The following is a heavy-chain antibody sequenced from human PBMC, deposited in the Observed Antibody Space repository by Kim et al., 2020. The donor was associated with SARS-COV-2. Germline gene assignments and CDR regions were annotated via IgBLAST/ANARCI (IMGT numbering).Heavy chain of an antibody. CDR2: ISSSSSYI. D-gene: IGHD3-3*01. V-gene: IGHV3-21*01. J-gene: IGHJ6*02. CDR3: AGNYDFWSGYYTGDGYYGMDV. Sequence: GGSLRLSCAASGFTFSSYSMNWVRQAPGKGLEWVSSISSSSSYIYYADSVKGRFTISRDNAKNSLYLQMNSLRAEDTAVYYCAGNYDFWSGYYTGDGYYGMDVWGQGTTVTVSS. CDR1: GFTFSSYS.